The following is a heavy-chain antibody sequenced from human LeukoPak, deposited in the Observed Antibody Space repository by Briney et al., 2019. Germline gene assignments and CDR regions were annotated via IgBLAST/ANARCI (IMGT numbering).Heavy chain of an antibody. CDR2: IIPIFGTA. CDR1: GYTFTSYG. Sequence: ASVKVSCKASGYTFTSYGISWVRQAPGQGLEWMGGIIPIFGTANYAQKFQGRVTITADESTSTAYMELSSLRSEDTAVYYCARSYSYGQFDYWGQGTLVTVSS. V-gene: IGHV1-69*13. CDR3: ARSYSYGQFDY. J-gene: IGHJ4*02. D-gene: IGHD5-18*01.